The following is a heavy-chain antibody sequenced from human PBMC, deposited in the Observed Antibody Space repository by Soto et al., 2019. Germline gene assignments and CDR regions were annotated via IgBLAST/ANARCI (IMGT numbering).Heavy chain of an antibody. CDR3: ANDYYDSSGYYQPFDY. V-gene: IGHV3-30*18. D-gene: IGHD3-22*01. CDR1: GFTFSSYG. Sequence: GESLKISCAASGFTFSSYGMHWVRQAPGKGLEWVAVISYDGSNKYYADSVKGRFTISRDNSKNTLYLQMNSLRAEDTAVYYCANDYYDSSGYYQPFDYWGQGTLVTVSS. J-gene: IGHJ4*02. CDR2: ISYDGSNK.